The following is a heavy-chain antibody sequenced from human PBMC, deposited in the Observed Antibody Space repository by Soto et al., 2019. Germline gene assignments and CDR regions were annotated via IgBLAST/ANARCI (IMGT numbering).Heavy chain of an antibody. Sequence: GESLKISCKGSGYSFSSYWFCSLRQITGKGLEWMGIIYPGDSDTRYSPSFQGQVTISADKSISTAYLQWSSLKVSDTAMYYCASSNILTGYAYYFDYWGQGTLVTVSS. CDR2: IYPGDSDT. CDR3: ASSNILTGYAYYFDY. J-gene: IGHJ4*02. CDR1: GYSFSSYW. V-gene: IGHV5-51*01. D-gene: IGHD3-9*01.